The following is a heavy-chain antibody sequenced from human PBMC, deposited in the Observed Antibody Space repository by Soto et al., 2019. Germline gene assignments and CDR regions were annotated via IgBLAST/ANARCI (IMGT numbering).Heavy chain of an antibody. V-gene: IGHV3-9*01. D-gene: IGHD3-3*01. CDR3: TKVGGLYDFWSGPLHFDL. J-gene: IGHJ4*02. CDR2: ISWNSDSI. Sequence: EGQLVESGGGFVQPGRSLRLSCAGSGFIFDDFALHWVRQAPGKGLEWVSGISWNSDSIGYADAVKGRFTISRDNAKNSLYLQMTSLRVEDTALYYCTKVGGLYDFWSGPLHFDLWGQGTLITVSS. CDR1: GFIFDDFA.